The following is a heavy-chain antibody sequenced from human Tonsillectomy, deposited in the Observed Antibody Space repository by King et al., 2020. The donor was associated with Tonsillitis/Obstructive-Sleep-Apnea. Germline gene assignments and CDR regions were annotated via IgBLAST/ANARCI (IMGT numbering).Heavy chain of an antibody. J-gene: IGHJ3*02. CDR3: ARVKYQLLYAFGI. D-gene: IGHD2-2*01. CDR1: GFTFSIYP. CDR2: ISYDGGNK. Sequence: VQLVESGGGVVQPGRSLRLSCAASGFTFSIYPMHWVRQAPGKGLKWVAFISYDGGNKYYADSVKGRFTISRDNSKNTLYLQMNSLRTEDTAVYSCARVKYQLLYAFGIWGQGTMVTVSS. V-gene: IGHV3-30*04.